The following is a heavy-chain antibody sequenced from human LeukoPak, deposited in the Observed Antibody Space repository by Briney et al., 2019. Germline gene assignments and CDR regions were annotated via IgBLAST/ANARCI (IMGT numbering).Heavy chain of an antibody. Sequence: GGTLRLSCAASGFTFSSYGMSWVRQAPGKGLEWVSAISGSGGSTYYADSVKGRFTISRDNSKNTLYLQMNSLRAEDTAVYYCATYDFWSGYQVPYYYYYMDVWGKGTTVTISS. J-gene: IGHJ6*03. V-gene: IGHV3-23*01. CDR1: GFTFSSYG. CDR3: ATYDFWSGYQVPYYYYYMDV. D-gene: IGHD3-3*01. CDR2: ISGSGGST.